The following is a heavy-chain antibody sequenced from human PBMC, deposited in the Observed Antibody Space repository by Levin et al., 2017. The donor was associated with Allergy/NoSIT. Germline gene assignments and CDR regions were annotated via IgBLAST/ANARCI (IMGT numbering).Heavy chain of an antibody. D-gene: IGHD4-17*01. CDR2: IYHSGST. Sequence: PSETLSLTCAVSGGSISSGGYSWSWIRQPPGKGLEWIGYIYHSGSTYYNPSLKSRVTISVDRSKNQFSLKLSSVTAADTAVYYCARVSFGVSQLYGDYVYNEWIWFDPWGQGTLVTVSS. CDR3: ARVSFGVSQLYGDYVYNEWIWFDP. V-gene: IGHV4-30-2*01. J-gene: IGHJ5*02. CDR1: GGSISSGGYS.